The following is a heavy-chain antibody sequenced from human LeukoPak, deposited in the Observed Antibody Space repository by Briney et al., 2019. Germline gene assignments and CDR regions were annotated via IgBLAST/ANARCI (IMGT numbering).Heavy chain of an antibody. CDR2: IKQDGSEK. D-gene: IGHD3/OR15-3a*01. V-gene: IGHV3-7*03. J-gene: IGHJ4*02. CDR3: ATSYDMGWLIGY. CDR1: GFTFGDTW. Sequence: PGGSLRLYCTASGFTFGDTWMNWVRQIPGQGLEWVAYIKQDGSEKFYVASVKGRFTISRDNGKSSLYLQMNSLRAEDTALYYCATSYDMGWLIGYWGQGTLVTVSS.